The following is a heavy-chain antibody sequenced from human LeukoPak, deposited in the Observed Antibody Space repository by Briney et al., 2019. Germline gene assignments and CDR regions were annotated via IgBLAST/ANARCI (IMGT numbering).Heavy chain of an antibody. J-gene: IGHJ4*02. D-gene: IGHD6-13*01. CDR2: IYSDGSTT. CDR3: AREAPGSSCFDY. CDR1: GLTFSSSW. Sequence: GGSLRLSCAASGLTFSSSWMHWVRQAPGKGLVWVSRIYSDGSTTNYADSVKGRFTISRDNAKNTLYLQMNSLRAEDTAVYYCAREAPGSSCFDYWGQGTLVTVSS. V-gene: IGHV3-74*01.